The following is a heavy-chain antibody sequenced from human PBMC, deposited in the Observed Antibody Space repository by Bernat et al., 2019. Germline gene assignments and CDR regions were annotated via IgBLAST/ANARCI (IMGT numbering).Heavy chain of an antibody. CDR1: GFTFSTYG. J-gene: IGHJ4*02. CDR2: MSYDGSNK. V-gene: IGHV3-30*03. CDR3: ATPGERWPPNAGLDF. Sequence: QAQLVESGGGVVQPVRSLRLSCAASGFTFSTYGMHWVRQAPGKGLEWVAVMSYDGSNKHYADSVKGRFTISRDNSKNTLYLQMNSLRTEDSAVYYCATPGERWPPNAGLDFWGQGTLVTVSS. D-gene: IGHD7-27*01.